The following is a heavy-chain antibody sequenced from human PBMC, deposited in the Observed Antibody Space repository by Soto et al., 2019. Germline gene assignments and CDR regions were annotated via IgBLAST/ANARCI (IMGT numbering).Heavy chain of an antibody. V-gene: IGHV5-51*01. CDR1: GYSFTSYW. CDR2: IYPGDSDT. D-gene: IGHD2-2*02. CDR3: ARLGEGISPDIVVVPAAIRDYYYYYGMDV. Sequence: PGESLKISCKGSGYSFTSYWIGWVRQMPGKGLEWMGIIYPGDSDTRYSPSFQGQVTISADKSISTAYLQWSSLKASDTAMYYCARLGEGISPDIVVVPAAIRDYYYYYGMDVWGQGTTVTVSS. J-gene: IGHJ6*02.